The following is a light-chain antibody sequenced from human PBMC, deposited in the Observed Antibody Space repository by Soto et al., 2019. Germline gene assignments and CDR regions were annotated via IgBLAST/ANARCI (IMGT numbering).Light chain of an antibody. Sequence: QSALTQPASVSVSPGQSITISCTGASSDVGSYYLVSWYQQHPGKAPKLLIYEGSRRPSGVSNRFSGSKSGNTASLTISGLQAEDEADYYCCSYAGSVVFGGGTKLTVL. V-gene: IGLV2-23*01. CDR1: SSDVGSYYL. J-gene: IGLJ2*01. CDR2: EGS. CDR3: CSYAGSVV.